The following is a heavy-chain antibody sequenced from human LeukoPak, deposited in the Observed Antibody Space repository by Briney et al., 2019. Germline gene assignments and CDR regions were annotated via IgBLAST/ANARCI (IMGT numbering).Heavy chain of an antibody. V-gene: IGHV3-74*01. Sequence: GGSLRLSCAASAFTFTNYWMHWVRQAPGKGLVWVSRINSDGSRTNYADSVKGRFAISRDNAENTVNLQIYSLKAEDTAVYYCARGVPGGWYFDLWGRATLVTVSS. CDR2: INSDGSRT. J-gene: IGHJ2*01. CDR3: ARGVPGGWYFDL. D-gene: IGHD3-16*01. CDR1: AFTFTNYW.